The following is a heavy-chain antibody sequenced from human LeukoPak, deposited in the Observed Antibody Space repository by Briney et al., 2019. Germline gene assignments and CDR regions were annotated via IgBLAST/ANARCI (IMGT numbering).Heavy chain of an antibody. Sequence: SETLSLTCTVSGGSISSSSYYWGWIRQPPGKGLEWIGSIYYSGSTYYNPSLRSRVTISVDTSKNQFSLKLSSVTAADTAVYYCARGPSGYSYGGFDYWGQGTLATVSS. J-gene: IGHJ4*02. D-gene: IGHD5-18*01. V-gene: IGHV4-39*07. CDR1: GGSISSSSYY. CDR3: ARGPSGYSYGGFDY. CDR2: IYYSGST.